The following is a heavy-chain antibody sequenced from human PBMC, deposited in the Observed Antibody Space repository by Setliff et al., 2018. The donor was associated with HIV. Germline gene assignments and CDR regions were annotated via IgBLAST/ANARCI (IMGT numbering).Heavy chain of an antibody. CDR1: GYTFSSYD. D-gene: IGHD3-22*01. CDR3: ARARRDSYDRGRRSHYYIDV. J-gene: IGHJ6*03. CDR2: MNPNSGNT. V-gene: IGHV1-8*02. Sequence: GASVKVSCKAPGYTFSSYDINWVRQATGQGLEWMGWMNPNSGNTGYAQKFQGRVTMTRDTSISTAYMELNNLKFDDTAVYYCARARRDSYDRGRRSHYYIDVWGKGTTVTVSS.